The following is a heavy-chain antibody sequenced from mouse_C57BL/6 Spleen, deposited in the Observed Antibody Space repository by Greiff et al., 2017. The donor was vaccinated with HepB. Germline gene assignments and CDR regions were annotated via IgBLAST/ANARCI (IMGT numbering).Heavy chain of an antibody. J-gene: IGHJ3*01. CDR2: ISDGGSYT. Sequence: EVMLVESGGGLVKPGGSLKLSCAASGFTFSSYAMSWVRQTPEKRLEWVATISDGGSYTYYPDNVKGRFIISRDNAKNNLYLQMSHLKSEATALYYCARSYDGYPFAYWGQGTLVTVSA. CDR3: ARSYDGYPFAY. V-gene: IGHV5-4*03. D-gene: IGHD2-3*01. CDR1: GFTFSSYA.